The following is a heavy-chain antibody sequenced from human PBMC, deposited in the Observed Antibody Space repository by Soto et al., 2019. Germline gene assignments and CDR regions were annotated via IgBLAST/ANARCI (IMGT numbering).Heavy chain of an antibody. CDR2: ITTYNGNT. CDR1: GYTLANYG. CDR3: ALTMVATGA. J-gene: IGHJ5*02. V-gene: IGHV1-18*01. D-gene: IGHD6-13*01. Sequence: GASVKVSWKACGYTLANYGLSWVRQAPGQGLEWMGWITTYNGNTNYAQKFQGRVTMTTDTSTSTAYMELRSLRSDDTAVYYCALTMVATGAWGQGTLVTVSS.